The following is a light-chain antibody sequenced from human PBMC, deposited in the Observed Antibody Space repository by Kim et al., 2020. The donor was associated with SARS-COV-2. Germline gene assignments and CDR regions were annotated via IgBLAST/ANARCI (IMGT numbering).Light chain of an antibody. J-gene: IGKJ5*01. CDR2: DAS. CDR3: QQRSNWPT. CDR1: QSVSSY. Sequence: PGERATLSCRASQSVSSYLAWYQQKPGQAPRLLIYDASNRATGIPARFSGSGSGTDFTLTISSLEPEDFAVYYCQQRSNWPTFGQGTRLEIK. V-gene: IGKV3-11*01.